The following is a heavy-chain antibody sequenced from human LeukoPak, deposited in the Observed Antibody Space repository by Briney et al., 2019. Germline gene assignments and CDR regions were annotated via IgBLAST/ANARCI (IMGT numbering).Heavy chain of an antibody. CDR3: ARVTGYMIEDYFDY. V-gene: IGHV4-61*02. D-gene: IGHD3-22*01. CDR1: GGSISSGSYY. J-gene: IGHJ4*02. CDR2: IYTSGST. Sequence: SETLSLTCTVSGGSISSGSYYWSWIRQPAGKGLEWIGRIYTSGSTNYNPSLKSRATISVDTSKNQFSLKLRSVTAADTAVYYCARVTGYMIEDYFDYWGQGTLVTVSS.